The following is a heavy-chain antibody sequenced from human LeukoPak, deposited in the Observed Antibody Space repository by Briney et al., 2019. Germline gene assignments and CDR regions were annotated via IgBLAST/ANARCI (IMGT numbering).Heavy chain of an antibody. CDR3: ATKHWLAPPPDS. Sequence: GGSLRLSCAASGFTFSKYWRLWGRQAPGKVLESVSRIKTDGTVTTYADSVKGRFTVSRDNADNTMFLQMNSVRDEDAAVYYSATKHWLAPPPDSWGQGTPVTVSS. J-gene: IGHJ4*02. CDR1: GFTFSKYW. CDR2: IKTDGTVT. D-gene: IGHD6-19*01. V-gene: IGHV3-74*01.